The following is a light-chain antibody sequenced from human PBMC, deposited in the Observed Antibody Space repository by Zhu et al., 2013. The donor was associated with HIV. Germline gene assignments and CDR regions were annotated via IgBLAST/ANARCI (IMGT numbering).Light chain of an antibody. V-gene: IGKV1D-13*01. CDR3: QQFNNYPPIT. CDR2: DAS. J-gene: IGKJ5*01. Sequence: AIQLTQSPSSLSASVGDRVTITCRASQGISSALAWYQHKPGTAPKLLIYDASNLESGVPSRFSGSGSGTHFTLTISSLQPEDFATYYCQQFNNYPPITFGQGTRLEIK. CDR1: QGISSA.